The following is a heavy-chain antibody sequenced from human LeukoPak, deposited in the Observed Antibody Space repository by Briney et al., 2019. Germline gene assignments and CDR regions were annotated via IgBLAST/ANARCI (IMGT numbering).Heavy chain of an antibody. J-gene: IGHJ4*02. Sequence: GGSLTLSCAGSGFTFSSYAMSWVRQAPGQGLEWVSVISDSGDYTSYADSVRGRFTISRDNSRNTVYLQMNRLRPEDTAVYYCAKDPSIGKYCTTGVCSPFDYWGQGTLVTVSS. CDR3: AKDPSIGKYCTTGVCSPFDY. CDR1: GFTFSSYA. V-gene: IGHV3-23*01. CDR2: ISDSGDYT. D-gene: IGHD2-8*01.